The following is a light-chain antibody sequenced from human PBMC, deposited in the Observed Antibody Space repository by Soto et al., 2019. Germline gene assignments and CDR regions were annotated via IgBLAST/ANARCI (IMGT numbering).Light chain of an antibody. J-gene: IGKJ1*01. Sequence: DIQMAQSPSFLSASVGDRVTITCRTSQTISNYLNWYQQKPGKAPRVLIYAASRLQSGVPLRFSGSGSGTDFALTISSLQPEDFATYYYQQSFTTPWTFGQGTKVEV. CDR2: AAS. CDR1: QTISNY. CDR3: QQSFTTPWT. V-gene: IGKV1-39*01.